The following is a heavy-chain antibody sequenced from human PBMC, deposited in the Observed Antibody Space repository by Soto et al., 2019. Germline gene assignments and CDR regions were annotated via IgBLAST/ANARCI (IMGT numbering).Heavy chain of an antibody. J-gene: IGHJ4*02. CDR3: ARRYSSSHDF. Sequence: QVQLQESGPGLVKPSETLSLTCTVSGGSISSYYWSWIRQPPGKGLEWIGYIYYTGSTNYNPSLKSRVTISVHTSKNQFSLKLTSVTAADTAVYYCARRYSSSHDFWGQGTLVTVSS. V-gene: IGHV4-59*01. D-gene: IGHD6-6*01. CDR2: IYYTGST. CDR1: GGSISSYY.